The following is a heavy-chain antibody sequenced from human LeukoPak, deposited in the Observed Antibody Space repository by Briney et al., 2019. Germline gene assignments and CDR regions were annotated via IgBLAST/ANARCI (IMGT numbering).Heavy chain of an antibody. J-gene: IGHJ6*03. CDR1: GGSISSGGYS. D-gene: IGHD3-10*01. Sequence: PSETLSLTCAVSGGSISSGGYSWSWIRQPPGKGLEWIGYIYYSGSTYYNPSLKSRVTISVDTSKDQFSLKLSSVTAADTAVYYCARVPRGFGEFFYYYYYMDVWGKGTTVTVSS. CDR2: IYYSGST. V-gene: IGHV4-30-4*07. CDR3: ARVPRGFGEFFYYYYYMDV.